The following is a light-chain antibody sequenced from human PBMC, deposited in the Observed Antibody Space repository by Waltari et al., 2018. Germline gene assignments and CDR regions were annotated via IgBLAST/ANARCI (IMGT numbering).Light chain of an antibody. J-gene: IGKJ1*01. CDR2: KTS. CDR3: QQYNTYSLWP. Sequence: DIQMTQSPSTLSASIGDRVTITCRASQNLSRWLAWYQQKPGKAPNLLIYKTSTLQSGVPSRFNGSGSGTEFTLTISSLQPEDFATYYCQQYNTYSLWPFGHGTKVEIK. V-gene: IGKV1-5*03. CDR1: QNLSRW.